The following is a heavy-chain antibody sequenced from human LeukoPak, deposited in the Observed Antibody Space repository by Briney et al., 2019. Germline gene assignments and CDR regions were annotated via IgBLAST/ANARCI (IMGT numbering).Heavy chain of an antibody. CDR3: ARDGWDGYNSQIIDY. J-gene: IGHJ4*02. V-gene: IGHV1-18*01. D-gene: IGHD5-24*01. Sequence: ASVKVSCKASGYTFTSYGISWVRQAPGQGLEWMGWISAYNGNTNYAQKLQGRVTMTTDTSTSTVYMELRSLRSGDTAVYYCARDGWDGYNSQIIDYWGQGTLVTVSS. CDR2: ISAYNGNT. CDR1: GYTFTSYG.